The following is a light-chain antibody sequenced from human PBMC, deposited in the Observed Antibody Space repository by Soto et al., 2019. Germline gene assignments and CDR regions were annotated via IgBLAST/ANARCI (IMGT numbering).Light chain of an antibody. CDR2: GAS. Sequence: DIQMTQSPSSLSASVGDRVTITCRASQNIYNYLNWYQQKPEKAPKLLIYGASSLQGGVPSRFSDSGSGTDFTLTISSLQPEDFATYYCQQSYSTPPEYTFGQGTKLEIK. CDR1: QNIYNY. J-gene: IGKJ2*01. CDR3: QQSYSTPPEYT. V-gene: IGKV1-39*01.